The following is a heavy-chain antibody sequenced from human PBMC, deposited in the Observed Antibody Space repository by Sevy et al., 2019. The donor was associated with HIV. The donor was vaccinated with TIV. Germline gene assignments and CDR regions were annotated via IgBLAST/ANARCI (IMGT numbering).Heavy chain of an antibody. CDR3: ATKCYSGGWYRGGADY. V-gene: IGHV3-23*01. D-gene: IGHD6-19*01. J-gene: IGHJ4*02. CDR1: GFTFSSFS. CDR2: MTSSGDNT. Sequence: GGSLRLSCAASGFTFSSFSMFWVRQAPGKGLEWVSNMTSSGDNTYYGDSVKGRFTISRDNTKNTLYLQMNSLRAEGRAVYYCATKCYSGGWYRGGADYWGQGTLVTVSS.